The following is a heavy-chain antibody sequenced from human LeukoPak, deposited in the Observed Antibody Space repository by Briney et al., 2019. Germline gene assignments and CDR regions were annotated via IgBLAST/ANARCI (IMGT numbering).Heavy chain of an antibody. CDR3: ARSVYGGYLSNDY. D-gene: IGHD5-12*01. J-gene: IGHJ4*02. CDR2: IIPIFGTA. V-gene: IGHV1-69*13. CDR1: GGTFSSYA. Sequence: SVKVSCKASGGTFSSYAISWVRQAPGQGLEWIGGIIPIFGTANYAQKFQGRVTITADESTSTAYMELSSLRSEDTAVYYCARSVYGGYLSNDYWGQGTLVTVSS.